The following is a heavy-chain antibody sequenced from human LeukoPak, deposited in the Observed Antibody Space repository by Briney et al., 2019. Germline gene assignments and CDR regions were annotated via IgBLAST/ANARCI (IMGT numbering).Heavy chain of an antibody. CDR1: GYTFTGYY. Sequence: ASVKVSCKASGYTFTGYYIHWVRQALGQGLEWMGWINPNSGDRNYAQKFQGRVTMTRDTSINTAYMELSSLRSDDTAVYYCAKLGGGINWFDPWGQGTLVIVSS. CDR2: INPNSGDR. CDR3: AKLGGGINWFDP. J-gene: IGHJ5*02. V-gene: IGHV1-2*02. D-gene: IGHD3-16*01.